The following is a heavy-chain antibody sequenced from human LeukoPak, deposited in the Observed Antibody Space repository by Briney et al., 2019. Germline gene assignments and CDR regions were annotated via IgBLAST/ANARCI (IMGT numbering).Heavy chain of an antibody. CDR1: GLTFSSYA. J-gene: IGHJ5*02. V-gene: IGHV3-64*01. D-gene: IGHD3-10*01. CDR2: ISSNGGST. Sequence: PGGSLRLSCAASGLTFSSYAMHWVRQAPGKGLEYVSAISSNGGSTYYANSVKGRFTISRDNSKNTLYLQMGSLRAEDMAVYYCARGAYYYGRGWFDPWGQGTLVTVSS. CDR3: ARGAYYYGRGWFDP.